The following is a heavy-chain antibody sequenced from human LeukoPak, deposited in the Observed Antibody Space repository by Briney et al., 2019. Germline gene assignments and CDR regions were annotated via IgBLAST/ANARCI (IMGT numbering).Heavy chain of an antibody. J-gene: IGHJ4*02. Sequence: GGSLRLSCAASGFIFSNYWMHWVRHAPGKGLVWVSRINSDGSSTSYADSVKGRFTVSRDNAKNTLYLQMNSLRAEDTAVYYCARFNGYYDSFDYWGQETLVTVSS. CDR3: ARFNGYYDSFDY. CDR1: GFIFSNYW. V-gene: IGHV3-74*01. CDR2: INSDGSST. D-gene: IGHD3-22*01.